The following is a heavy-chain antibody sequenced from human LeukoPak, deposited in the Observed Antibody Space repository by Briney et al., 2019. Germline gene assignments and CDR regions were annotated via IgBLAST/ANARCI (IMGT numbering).Heavy chain of an antibody. Sequence: GGSLRLSCAASGFRFSSYAMSWVRQAPGKGLECVSPISGSGGSTYYADSVRGRFTISIDNSKSTLFLQMNSLRAEDTAVYYCAKDPRVGSRVATPCHWGQGTLVTVSS. D-gene: IGHD5-24*01. CDR2: ISGSGGST. V-gene: IGHV3-23*01. J-gene: IGHJ4*02. CDR1: GFRFSSYA. CDR3: AKDPRVGSRVATPCH.